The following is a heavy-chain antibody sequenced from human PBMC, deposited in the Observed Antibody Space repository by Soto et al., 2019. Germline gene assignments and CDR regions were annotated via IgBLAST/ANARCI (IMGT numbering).Heavy chain of an antibody. J-gene: IGHJ5*02. CDR1: GGTFSSYG. CDR2: IIPLFGTT. V-gene: IGHV1-69*13. CDR3: ARALGSSWYNWFDT. D-gene: IGHD6-13*01. Sequence: ASVKVSCKASGGTFSSYGISWVRQAPGQGIEWMGGIIPLFGTTNYGQKFKGRVTITADESTSTVYMGLSSLRSEDTAMYYCARALGSSWYNWFDTWRQRTLVPVS.